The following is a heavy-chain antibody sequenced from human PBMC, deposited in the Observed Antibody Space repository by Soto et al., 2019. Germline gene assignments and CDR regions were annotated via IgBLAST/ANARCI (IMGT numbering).Heavy chain of an antibody. D-gene: IGHD6-13*01. CDR2: ISPIYGKA. CDR3: ARDRAPYSSSWYGGKGDY. J-gene: IGHJ4*02. V-gene: IGHV1-69*13. CDR1: GYTFTIYA. Sequence: SVKVSCKASGYTFTIYAIIWVRQHPGQGLEWMGGISPIYGKANYAQKFQGRVTITADESTSTAYMELSSLRSEDTAVYYCARDRAPYSSSWYGGKGDYWGQGTLVTVSS.